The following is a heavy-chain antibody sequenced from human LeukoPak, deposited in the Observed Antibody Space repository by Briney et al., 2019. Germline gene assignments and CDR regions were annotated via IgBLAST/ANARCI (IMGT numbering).Heavy chain of an antibody. V-gene: IGHV3-48*01. CDR3: ARRDDYVWGSYPNYFDY. D-gene: IGHD3-16*02. J-gene: IGHJ4*02. Sequence: GGSLRLSCAASGFTFSSYSMNWVRQAPGKGLEWVSYISSSSSTIYYADSVKGRFTISRDNAKNSLYLQMNSLRAEDTAVHYCARRDDYVWGSYPNYFDYWGQGTQVTVSS. CDR2: ISSSSSTI. CDR1: GFTFSSYS.